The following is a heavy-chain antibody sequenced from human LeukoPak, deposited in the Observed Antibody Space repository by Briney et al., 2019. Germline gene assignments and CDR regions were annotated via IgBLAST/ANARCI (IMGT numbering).Heavy chain of an antibody. Sequence: SETLSLTCTVSGGSISSYYWSWIRQSPGKGLEWIANIFYSGSPNYNPSLKSRVTISFDTSKNQFSLKLSSVTAADTAVYYCARSASSTSRSAFDIWGQGTRVTASS. J-gene: IGHJ3*02. V-gene: IGHV4-59*08. CDR3: ARSASSTSRSAFDI. CDR1: GGSISSYY. CDR2: IFYSGSP.